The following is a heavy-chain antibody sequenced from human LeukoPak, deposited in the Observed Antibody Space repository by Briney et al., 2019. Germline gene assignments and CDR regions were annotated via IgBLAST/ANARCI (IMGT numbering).Heavy chain of an antibody. CDR3: ASVDTAMVDLYFDL. J-gene: IGHJ2*01. Sequence: SETLSLTCTVSGGSISSYYWSWIRQPPGKGLEWIGYIYYSGSTNYNPSLKSRVTISVDTSKNQFSLKLSSVTAADTAVYYCASVDTAMVDLYFDLWGRGTLDTVSS. V-gene: IGHV4-59*01. D-gene: IGHD5-18*01. CDR2: IYYSGST. CDR1: GGSISSYY.